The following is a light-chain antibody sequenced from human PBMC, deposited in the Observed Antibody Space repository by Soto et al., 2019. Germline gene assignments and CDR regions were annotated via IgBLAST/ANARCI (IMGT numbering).Light chain of an antibody. CDR1: QSVSSSY. CDR3: QQYGSSPPTWT. J-gene: IGKJ1*01. CDR2: GAS. Sequence: EIVLTQSPGTLSLSPGERATLSCRASQSVSSSYLAWYQQKPGQAPRLLIYGASSRATGIPDRFSGSGSVTDFTLTISRLEPEDFAVYYCQQYGSSPPTWTFGQGTKVDIK. V-gene: IGKV3-20*01.